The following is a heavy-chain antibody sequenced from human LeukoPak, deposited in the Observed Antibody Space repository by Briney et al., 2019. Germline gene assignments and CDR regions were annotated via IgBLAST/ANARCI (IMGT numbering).Heavy chain of an antibody. CDR1: GLTFSSYA. D-gene: IGHD3-10*01. J-gene: IGHJ4*02. Sequence: PGGSLRLSCAASGLTFSSYAMRWVRQAPGGGLEWVSAISGSGASTYYADSVKGRFTISRDNSKNTLYLQINSLRAEDTAIYYCAKDKDYYYGSGSYSDYWGQGTLVTVSS. CDR2: ISGSGAST. V-gene: IGHV3-23*01. CDR3: AKDKDYYYGSGSYSDY.